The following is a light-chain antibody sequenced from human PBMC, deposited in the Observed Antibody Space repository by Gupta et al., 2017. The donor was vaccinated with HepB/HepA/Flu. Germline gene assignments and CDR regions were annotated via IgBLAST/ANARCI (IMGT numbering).Light chain of an antibody. CDR3: QSYDSSIVV. Sequence: FMLTQPHSASESPGKTVTTSRTRSSGSIASNYVQWYQKRPGSAPTTVIYEDNQRPSGVPDRFSGSIDSSSNSASLTISGLKTEDEADYYCQSYDSSIVVFGGGTKLTVL. CDR2: EDN. CDR1: SGSIASNY. V-gene: IGLV6-57*03. J-gene: IGLJ2*01.